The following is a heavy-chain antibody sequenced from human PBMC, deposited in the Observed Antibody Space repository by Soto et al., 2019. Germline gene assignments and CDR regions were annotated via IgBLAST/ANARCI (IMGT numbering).Heavy chain of an antibody. Sequence: GSGPTLVNPTQTLTLTCTFSGFSLSTSGMCVSWIRQPPGKALEWLALIDWDDDKYYSTSLKTRLTISKDTSKNQVVLTMTNMDPVDTATYYCARILIAAAGSGYYYGMDVWGQGTTVTVSS. J-gene: IGHJ6*02. D-gene: IGHD6-13*01. CDR3: ARILIAAAGSGYYYGMDV. V-gene: IGHV2-70*01. CDR1: GFSLSTSGMC. CDR2: IDWDDDK.